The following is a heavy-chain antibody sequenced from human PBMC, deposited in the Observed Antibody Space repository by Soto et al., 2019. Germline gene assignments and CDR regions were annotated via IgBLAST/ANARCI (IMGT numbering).Heavy chain of an antibody. J-gene: IGHJ2*01. CDR2: IGHDGMVK. Sequence: QVQLVESGGGVGQPGTSLTLSCEGSGYTFSIHSIHWIRQAPGKGLEWVAVIGHDGMVKYYGDSVKGRFALSRDNSKRTVFLQMDSLGTADTAVYYCAREVTPVEGPWYFDLWGRGTPVSVSS. CDR3: AREVTPVEGPWYFDL. V-gene: IGHV3-30*09. CDR1: GYTFSIHS. D-gene: IGHD4-4*01.